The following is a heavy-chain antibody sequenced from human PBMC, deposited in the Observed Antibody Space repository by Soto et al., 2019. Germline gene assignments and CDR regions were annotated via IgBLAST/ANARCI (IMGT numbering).Heavy chain of an antibody. CDR2: ISSSGYI. V-gene: IGHV3-21*01. CDR3: ARDCSGGSCYPGMDV. J-gene: IGHJ6*02. Sequence: GGSLRLSCAASGFTFDDSAMHWVRQAPGKGLEWVSLISSSGYIFSTDSVRGRFTISRDTAKNSVYLQINSLRAEDTAAYHSARDCSGGSCYPGMDVWGQGTTVTVS. CDR1: GFTFDDSA. D-gene: IGHD2-15*01.